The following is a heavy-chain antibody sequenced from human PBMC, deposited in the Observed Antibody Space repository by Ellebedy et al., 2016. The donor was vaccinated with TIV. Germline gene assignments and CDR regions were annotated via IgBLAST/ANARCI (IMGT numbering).Heavy chain of an antibody. D-gene: IGHD3-10*01. CDR1: GYSFGSYY. J-gene: IGHJ4*02. Sequence: AASVTVSCKASGYSFGSYYLHWVRQAPGQGLERMGIIDPRGGRIDYAQKFKDRVIMSRDKSTNTVYMELSSLRSEDTAIYYCARADEGDPLDYWGQGTLVTVSS. CDR2: IDPRGGRI. CDR3: ARADEGDPLDY. V-gene: IGHV1-46*01.